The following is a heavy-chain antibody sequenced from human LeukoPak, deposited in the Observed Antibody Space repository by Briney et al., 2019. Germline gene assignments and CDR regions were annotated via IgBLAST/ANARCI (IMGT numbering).Heavy chain of an antibody. Sequence: GGSLRLSCAASGFTVSSNYMSWVRQAPGKGLEWVSLIYSGGRTYYADSVKGRFTISRGNSKNTLYLQMNSLRVEDTAVYYCASGGIGYSSGWYGDYYYGLDVWGQGTTVTVSS. V-gene: IGHV3-66*01. CDR2: IYSGGRT. CDR3: ASGGIGYSSGWYGDYYYGLDV. CDR1: GFTVSSNY. J-gene: IGHJ6*02. D-gene: IGHD6-19*01.